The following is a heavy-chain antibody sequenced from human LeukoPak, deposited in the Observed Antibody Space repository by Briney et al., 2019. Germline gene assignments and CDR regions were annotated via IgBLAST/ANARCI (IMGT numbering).Heavy chain of an antibody. Sequence: SETLSLTCTVSGGSISSYYWSWIRQPAGKGLEWIGYIYYSGSTNYNPSLKSRVTISVDTSKNQFSLKLSSVTAADTAVYYCVYYDSSSGAFDIWGQGTMVIVSS. CDR1: GGSISSYY. V-gene: IGHV4-59*01. J-gene: IGHJ3*02. D-gene: IGHD3-22*01. CDR2: IYYSGST. CDR3: VYYDSSSGAFDI.